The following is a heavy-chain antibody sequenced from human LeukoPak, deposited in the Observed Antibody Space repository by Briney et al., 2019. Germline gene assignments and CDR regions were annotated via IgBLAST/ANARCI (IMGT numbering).Heavy chain of an antibody. CDR1: GFTFDDYA. V-gene: IGHV3-9*01. J-gene: IGHJ4*02. CDR3: ARGWYYFDY. D-gene: IGHD6-19*01. CDR2: ISWNSGSI. Sequence: GRSLRLSCAASGFTFDDYAMHWVRQAPGKGLEWVSGISWNSGSIGYADSVKGRFTISRDNAKNSLYLQMNSLRAEDTALYYCARGWYYFDYWGQGTLVTVSS.